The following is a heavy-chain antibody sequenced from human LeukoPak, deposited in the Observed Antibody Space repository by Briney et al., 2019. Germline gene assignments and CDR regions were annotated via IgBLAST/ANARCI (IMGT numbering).Heavy chain of an antibody. CDR3: AAYYYGSGSCGQFDY. J-gene: IGHJ4*02. D-gene: IGHD3-10*01. Sequence: PGGSLRLSCAASGFTFDDYGMSWVRQAPGKGLGWVSGINWNGGSTGYADSVKGRFTISRDNAKNSLYLQMNNLRAEGTGFYYCAAYYYGSGSCGQFDYWGQGTLVTVSS. CDR1: GFTFDDYG. V-gene: IGHV3-20*04. CDR2: INWNGGST.